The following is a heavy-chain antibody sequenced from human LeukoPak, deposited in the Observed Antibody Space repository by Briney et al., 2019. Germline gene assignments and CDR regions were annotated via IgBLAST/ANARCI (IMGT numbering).Heavy chain of an antibody. CDR1: GYTLTELS. Sequence: ASVKVSCKVSGYTLTELSMHWVRQAPGKGLEWMGGFDPEDGETIYAQKFQGRVTMTEDTSTDTAYMELSSLRSEDTAVYYCARVMSASVWRSYGSYYYYYYMDIWGKGTTVTVSS. J-gene: IGHJ6*03. CDR3: ARVMSASVWRSYGSYYYYYYMDI. D-gene: IGHD3-16*01. V-gene: IGHV1-24*01. CDR2: FDPEDGET.